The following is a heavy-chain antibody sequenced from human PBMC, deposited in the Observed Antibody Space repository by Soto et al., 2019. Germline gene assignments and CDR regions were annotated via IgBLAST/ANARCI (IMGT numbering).Heavy chain of an antibody. D-gene: IGHD2-21*02. V-gene: IGHV1-69*13. CDR2: IIPIFGTA. J-gene: IGHJ3*02. CDR3: AIGGIVVVTAIPDAFDI. Sequence: SVKVSCKASGGTFSSYAISWVRQAPGQGLEWMGGIIPIFGTANYAQKFQGRVTIAADESTSTAYMELSSLRSEDTAVYYCAIGGIVVVTAIPDAFDIWGQGTMVTVSS. CDR1: GGTFSSYA.